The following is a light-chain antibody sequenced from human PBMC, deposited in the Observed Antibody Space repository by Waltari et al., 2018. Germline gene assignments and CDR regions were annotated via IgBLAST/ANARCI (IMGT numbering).Light chain of an antibody. Sequence: QSVLTQPPSVSGAPGQRVTISCPGNNSNIGAGYDVHWYQQLPGPAPKLLIYVNNNRPSGVPDRFSGSKSGTSASLAITGLQAEDEADYYCQSYDSSPYVVFGGGTRLTVL. V-gene: IGLV1-40*01. CDR2: VNN. J-gene: IGLJ3*02. CDR1: NSNIGAGYD. CDR3: QSYDSSPYVV.